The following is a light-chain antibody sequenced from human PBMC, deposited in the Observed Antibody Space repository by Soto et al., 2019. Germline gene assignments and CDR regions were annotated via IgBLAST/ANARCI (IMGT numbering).Light chain of an antibody. CDR3: QQYGSSPET. J-gene: IGKJ1*01. CDR1: QSVSSSY. V-gene: IGKV3-20*01. Sequence: EIVLTQSPGTLYLSPGERATLSCRASQSVSSSYLAWYQQKPGQAPRRLIYGASSRATGIPDRFSGSGSGTDFTLTISRLEPEDFAVYYCQQYGSSPETFGQGTKGDIK. CDR2: GAS.